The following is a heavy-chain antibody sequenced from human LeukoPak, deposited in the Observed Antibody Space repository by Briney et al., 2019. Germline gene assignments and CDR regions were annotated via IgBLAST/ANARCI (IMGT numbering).Heavy chain of an antibody. CDR3: ARDRYYYDTSGPPLDI. CDR2: IYTSGST. J-gene: IGHJ3*02. CDR1: GGSVSSYY. V-gene: IGHV4-4*07. Sequence: PSETPSLTCTFSGGSVSSYYWSWIRQPAGKGLEWIGRIYTSGSTNYNPSLKSRVTMSVDTSKNQFSLRLSSVTAADTAVYYCARDRYYYDTSGPPLDIWGQGTMVTVSS. D-gene: IGHD3-22*01.